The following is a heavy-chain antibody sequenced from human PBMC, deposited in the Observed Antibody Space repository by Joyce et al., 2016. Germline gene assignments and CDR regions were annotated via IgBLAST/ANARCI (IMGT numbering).Heavy chain of an antibody. CDR2: TNYRSKCYN. V-gene: IGHV6-1*01. CDR1: GDSVSSNSAA. J-gene: IGHJ4*02. D-gene: IGHD3-22*01. CDR3: ERAGYYHTSGYYYPNFDY. Sequence: QVQLQQSGPGLVKPSQTLSLTCAISGDSVSSNSAAWNWIRQSPSRGLEWMGRTNYRSKCYNDYAVSVKSRITINTDTPMSQFSLKRNSVTPEDAAVYYCERAGYYHTSGYYYPNFDYWGPGTLVTVSS.